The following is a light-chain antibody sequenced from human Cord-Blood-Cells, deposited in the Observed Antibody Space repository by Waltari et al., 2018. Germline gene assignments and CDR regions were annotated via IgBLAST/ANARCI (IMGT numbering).Light chain of an antibody. Sequence: DIQMTQSPSSLSASVGDTVTITCRASQSISSYLNWYQQKPVKAPKLLLYAASSLKSGVPSRFSGSGSGTDFTLTISSLQPEDFATYYCQQSYSTPRTFGPGTKVDIK. CDR2: AAS. CDR1: QSISSY. J-gene: IGKJ3*01. V-gene: IGKV1-39*01. CDR3: QQSYSTPRT.